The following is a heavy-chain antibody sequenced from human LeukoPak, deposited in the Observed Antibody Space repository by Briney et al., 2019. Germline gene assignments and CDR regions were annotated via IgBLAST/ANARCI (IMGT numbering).Heavy chain of an antibody. CDR2: IYYSGST. CDR1: GGSISSSSYY. Sequence: SETLSLTCTVSGGSISSSSYYWGWIRQPPGKGLEWIGSIYYSGSTYYNPSLKSRVTISVDTSKNQFSLKLSSVTAADTAAYYCAPITYDSSGYTDYWGQGTLVTVSS. CDR3: APITYDSSGYTDY. V-gene: IGHV4-39*07. D-gene: IGHD3-22*01. J-gene: IGHJ4*02.